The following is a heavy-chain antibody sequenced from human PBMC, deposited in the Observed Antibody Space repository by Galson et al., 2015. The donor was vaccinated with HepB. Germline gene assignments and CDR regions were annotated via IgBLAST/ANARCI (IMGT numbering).Heavy chain of an antibody. CDR1: GGTFSSHA. CDR2: IIPIFGTA. J-gene: IGHJ5*02. V-gene: IGHV1-69*13. D-gene: IGHD2-8*01. Sequence: SVKVSCKASGGTFSSHAISWVRQAPGQGLEWMGGIIPIFGTANYAQKFQGRVTITADESTSTAYMELSSLRSEDTAVYYCARGGDIVLMVYAMYNWFDPWGQGTLVTVSS. CDR3: ARGGDIVLMVYAMYNWFDP.